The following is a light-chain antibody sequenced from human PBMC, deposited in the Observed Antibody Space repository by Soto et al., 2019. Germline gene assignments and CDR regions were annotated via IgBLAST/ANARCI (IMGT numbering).Light chain of an antibody. V-gene: IGKV3-20*01. CDR2: DAS. CDR3: QQYGSSPTWT. CDR1: QSVRSMY. J-gene: IGKJ1*01. Sequence: VVLTQSPGTLSLSPGERATLSCRASQSVRSMYLAWYQQKPGQAPRLLIYDASSRATDIPDRFSGSGSGTDFTLTISRLEPEDFAVYYCQQYGSSPTWTFGQGTKVEIK.